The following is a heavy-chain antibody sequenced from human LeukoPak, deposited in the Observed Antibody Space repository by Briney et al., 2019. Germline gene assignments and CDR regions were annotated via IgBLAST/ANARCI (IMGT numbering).Heavy chain of an antibody. D-gene: IGHD2-21*01. V-gene: IGHV3-74*01. CDR3: ARDGDWVGGSIDY. CDR1: GFTFSTFW. Sequence: GGSLRLSCETSGFTFSTFWMQWVRQAPGKGLISVSRIKSDGTGAAYADSVKGRFTISRDNAKNTLYLQMNSLGVEDTAVYYCARDGDWVGGSIDYWGQGTLVTVSS. CDR2: IKSDGTGA. J-gene: IGHJ4*02.